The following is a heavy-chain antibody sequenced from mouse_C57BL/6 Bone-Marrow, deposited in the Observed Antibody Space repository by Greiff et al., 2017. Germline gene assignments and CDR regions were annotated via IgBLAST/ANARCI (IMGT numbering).Heavy chain of an antibody. D-gene: IGHD2-1*01. CDR3: ARYGNALDY. CDR1: GYTFTSYW. V-gene: IGHV1-69*01. J-gene: IGHJ2*01. Sequence: VQLQQPGAELVMPGASVQLSCKASGYTFTSYWMHWVKQRPGQGLEWIGAIDPSDSYTNYHQKFKGKSTLPVDNSYSTANLQLSSLTSDDSAVYYCARYGNALDYWGQGTTLTVAA. CDR2: IDPSDSYT.